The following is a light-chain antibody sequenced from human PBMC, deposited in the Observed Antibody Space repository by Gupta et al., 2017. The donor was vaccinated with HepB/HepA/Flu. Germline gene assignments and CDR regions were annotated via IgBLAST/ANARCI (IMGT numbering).Light chain of an antibody. CDR2: KDT. V-gene: IGLV3-25*02. J-gene: IGLJ3*02. CDR3: QSADSTGNYRV. Sequence: SYQLPQAPSMSVSPGQTARITCSGEALARQYAYWYQQKPGQAPVLMIYKDTERPSGIPERFSGSTSGTTVTLTITGVQAEDEADYYCQSADSTGNYRVFGGGTKLTVL. CDR1: ALARQY.